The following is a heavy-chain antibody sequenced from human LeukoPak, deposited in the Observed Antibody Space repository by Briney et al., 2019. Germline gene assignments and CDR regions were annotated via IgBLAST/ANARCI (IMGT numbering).Heavy chain of an antibody. CDR3: ARGDVAYCGGDCYYFDY. J-gene: IGHJ4*02. CDR1: GFSISRYS. CDR2: ISSWSSYI. D-gene: IGHD2-21*02. Sequence: GGSLRLSCAASGFSISRYSMNWVRQAPGKGLEWVSSISSWSSYIYYADSVKGRFTISRDNAKNSLYLQMNSLKASDTAMYYCARGDVAYCGGDCYYFDYWGQGTLVTVSS. V-gene: IGHV3-21*04.